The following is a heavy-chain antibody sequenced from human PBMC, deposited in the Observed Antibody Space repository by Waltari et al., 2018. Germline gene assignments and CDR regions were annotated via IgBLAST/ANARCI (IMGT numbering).Heavy chain of an antibody. CDR2: IHTRGCT. CDR1: GGSISSYY. D-gene: IGHD2-2*03. Sequence: QVQLQESGPGLVKPSETLSLTCTVPGGSISSYYWSWFRQPQGKGREWIGYIHTRGCTNYNPSPKGRVNIPVDTSKNQFSLKLSAVTAADTAVYYCARDLAIGYYYYMDVWGKGTTVTVSS. CDR3: ARDLAIGYYYYMDV. V-gene: IGHV4-4*09. J-gene: IGHJ6*03.